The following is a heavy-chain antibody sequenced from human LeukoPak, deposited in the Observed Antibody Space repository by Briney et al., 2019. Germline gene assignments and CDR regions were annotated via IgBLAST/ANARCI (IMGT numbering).Heavy chain of an antibody. D-gene: IGHD5-18*01. CDR1: GYTFTGYY. CDR2: INPNSGGT. J-gene: IGHJ4*02. Sequence: ASVKVCCKASGYTFTGYYMHWVRQAPGQGLEWMGWINPNSGGTNYAQKFHGRVTMTRDTSISTAYMELSRMRSDDTAVYYCARLIEDTAMVVYWGQGSLVTVSS. V-gene: IGHV1-2*02. CDR3: ARLIEDTAMVVY.